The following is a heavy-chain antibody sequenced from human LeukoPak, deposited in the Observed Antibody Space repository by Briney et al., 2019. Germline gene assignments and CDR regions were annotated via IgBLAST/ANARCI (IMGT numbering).Heavy chain of an antibody. CDR3: ARLPGLGWFDP. Sequence: PSETLSPTCSVSGGSITRNTHYWGWIRQPPGKGLEWIGSINYSGTTYYNPSLKSQFTISVDTSKNRFSLKLDSVTAADTAVYYCARLPGLGWFDPWGQGTLVTVSS. J-gene: IGHJ5*02. CDR1: GGSITRNTHY. D-gene: IGHD7-27*01. V-gene: IGHV4-39*01. CDR2: INYSGTT.